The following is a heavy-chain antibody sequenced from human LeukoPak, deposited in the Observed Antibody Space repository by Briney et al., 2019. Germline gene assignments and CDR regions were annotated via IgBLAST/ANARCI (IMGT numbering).Heavy chain of an antibody. Sequence: PGGSLRLSCAASGFTFSSYSMNWVRQAPGKGLEWVSSISSSSSYIYYADSVKGRFTISRDNAKNSLYLQMNSLRAEDTAVYYCARHQYYYDSSGYYENYYFDYWGQGTLVTVSS. CDR1: GFTFSSYS. CDR3: ARHQYYYDSSGYYENYYFDY. V-gene: IGHV3-21*01. CDR2: ISSSSSYI. D-gene: IGHD3-22*01. J-gene: IGHJ4*02.